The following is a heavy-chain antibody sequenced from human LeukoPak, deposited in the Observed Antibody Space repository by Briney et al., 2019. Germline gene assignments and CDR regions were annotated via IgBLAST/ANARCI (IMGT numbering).Heavy chain of an antibody. J-gene: IGHJ6*02. Sequence: SQTLSLTCAISGDSVSSNSAAWNWIRQSPSRGLEWLGRTYYRSKWYNDYAVSVKSRITINPDTSKNQFSLQLNSVTPEDTAWFFWARDRAVAAFYYYGMDVWGQGTTVTVSS. D-gene: IGHD6-19*01. CDR2: TYYRSKWYN. V-gene: IGHV6-1*01. CDR1: GDSVSSNSAA. CDR3: ARDRAVAAFYYYGMDV.